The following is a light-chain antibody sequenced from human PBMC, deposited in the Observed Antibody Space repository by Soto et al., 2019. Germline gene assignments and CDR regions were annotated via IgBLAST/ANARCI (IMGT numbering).Light chain of an antibody. J-gene: IGKJ3*01. CDR1: QSFRSSY. Sequence: EIVLTQSPGTLSFSQGERATISCRASQSFRSSYVTWYNQKPGQAPRLLIFGASSRATGTPDRISGSGSGTYYTLTINRLEPEDFGVYYCQQYGDSVFTFGPGTTVEIK. CDR3: QQYGDSVFT. V-gene: IGKV3-20*01. CDR2: GAS.